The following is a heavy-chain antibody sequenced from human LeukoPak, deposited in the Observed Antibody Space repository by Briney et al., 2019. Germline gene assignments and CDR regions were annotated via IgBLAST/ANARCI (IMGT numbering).Heavy chain of an antibody. Sequence: SGTLSLTCAVSGGSISSSNWWSWVRQPPGKGLEWIGYIYYSGSTNYNPSLKSRVTISVDTSKNQFSLKLSSVTAADTAVYYCARLNYDILTGYRWGYFDYWGQGTLVTVSS. V-gene: IGHV4-4*02. CDR3: ARLNYDILTGYRWGYFDY. CDR2: IYYSGST. J-gene: IGHJ4*02. D-gene: IGHD3-9*01. CDR1: GGSISSSNW.